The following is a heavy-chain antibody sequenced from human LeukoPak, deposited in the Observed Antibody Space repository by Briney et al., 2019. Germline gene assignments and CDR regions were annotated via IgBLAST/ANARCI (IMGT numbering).Heavy chain of an antibody. J-gene: IGHJ5*02. CDR1: GYTFTSYF. D-gene: IGHD1-26*01. CDR2: VNPSSGST. V-gene: IGHV1-46*01. CDR3: ARAVGPRGGNWFDP. Sequence: ASVKVSCRASGYTFTSYFMHWVRQAPGQGLEWMGVVNPSSGSTTYSQKFQGRVTMTRDTSTSTVCMDLGSLRSDDTAVYYCARAVGPRGGNWFDPWGQGTLVTVSS.